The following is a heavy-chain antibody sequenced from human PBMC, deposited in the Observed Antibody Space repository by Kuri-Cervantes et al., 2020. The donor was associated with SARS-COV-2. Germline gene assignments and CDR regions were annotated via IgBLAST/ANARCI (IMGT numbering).Heavy chain of an antibody. CDR2: IKQDGSEK. Sequence: GESLKISCAASGFTFSSYWMSWVRQAPGKGLEWVANIKQDGSEKYYVDSVKGRFTISRDNAKNSLYLQMNSLRAEDTAVYYCARERTITMIVVVIGGKDAFDIWGQGTMVTVSS. D-gene: IGHD3-22*01. J-gene: IGHJ3*02. V-gene: IGHV3-7*01. CDR1: GFTFSSYW. CDR3: ARERTITMIVVVIGGKDAFDI.